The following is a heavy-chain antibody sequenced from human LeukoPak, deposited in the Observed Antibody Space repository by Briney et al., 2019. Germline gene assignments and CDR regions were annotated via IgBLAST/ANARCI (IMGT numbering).Heavy chain of an antibody. CDR3: AGERYCNNTSCYGNWFDP. D-gene: IGHD2-2*01. Sequence: PGGSLRLSCAASGFTFSSYAMSWVRQAPGKGLEWVSTISGSGGSTYYADSVKGRFTFSRDNSKNTLYLQMNSLRAEDTAVYYCAGERYCNNTSCYGNWFDPWGQGTLVTVSS. J-gene: IGHJ5*02. CDR2: ISGSGGST. V-gene: IGHV3-23*01. CDR1: GFTFSSYA.